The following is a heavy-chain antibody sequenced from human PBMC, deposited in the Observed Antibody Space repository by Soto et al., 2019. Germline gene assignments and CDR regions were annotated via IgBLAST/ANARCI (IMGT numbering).Heavy chain of an antibody. CDR1: GYTFTSYA. Sequence: QVQLVQSGAEVKKPGASVKVSCKASGYTFTSYAMHWVRQAPGQRLEWMGWINAGNGNTKYTQKFQGRVTITRDTSASTAYMELSSLRSEDTAVYYCARDHTAYSSRWYGMDVWGQGTTVTVSS. J-gene: IGHJ6*02. D-gene: IGHD6-13*01. CDR2: INAGNGNT. CDR3: ARDHTAYSSRWYGMDV. V-gene: IGHV1-3*01.